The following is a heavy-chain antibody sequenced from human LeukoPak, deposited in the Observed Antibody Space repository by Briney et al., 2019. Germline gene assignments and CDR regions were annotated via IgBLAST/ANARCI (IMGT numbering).Heavy chain of an antibody. CDR2: ISYDGSNK. CDR3: ARDPNYYDSSGYSYFDY. Sequence: GTSLRLSCAASGFTFSFYGIHWVRQAPGKGLEWVAVISYDGSNKYYADSVKGRFTISRDNSKNTLYLQMNSLRAEDTAVYYCARDPNYYDSSGYSYFDYWGQGTLVTVSS. J-gene: IGHJ4*02. V-gene: IGHV3-30*03. CDR1: GFTFSFYG. D-gene: IGHD3-22*01.